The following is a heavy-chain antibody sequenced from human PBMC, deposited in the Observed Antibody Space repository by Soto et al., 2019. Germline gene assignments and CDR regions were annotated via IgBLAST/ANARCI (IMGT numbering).Heavy chain of an antibody. CDR1: GYTFTSYG. J-gene: IGHJ5*02. CDR2: ISAYNGNT. CDR3: ARGGVWYNEGLLTAPFDP. V-gene: IGHV1-18*04. D-gene: IGHD1-20*01. Sequence: ASVKVSCKASGYTFTSYGISWVRQAPGQGLEWMGWISAYNGNTNYAQKLQGRVTMTTDTSTSTAYMELRSLRSDDTAVYYCARGGVWYNEGLLTAPFDPWGQGNLVTVSS.